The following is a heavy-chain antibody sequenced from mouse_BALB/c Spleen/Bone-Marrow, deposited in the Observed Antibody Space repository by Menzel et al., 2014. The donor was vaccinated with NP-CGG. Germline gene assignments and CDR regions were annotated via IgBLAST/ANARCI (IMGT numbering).Heavy chain of an antibody. CDR3: ARWGYGSSYVGYFDV. V-gene: IGHV1-9*01. CDR1: GCTFSRYW. CDR2: ILPGSGST. D-gene: IGHD1-1*01. J-gene: IGHJ1*01. Sequence: QVQLQQPGAELMKPGASVKISCKATGCTFSRYWIEWVKQRPGHGLEWIGEILPGSGSTNYNEKFKGKATFTADTSSNTAYMQLSSLTPEDSAVYYCARWGYGSSYVGYFDVWGAGTTVTVSS.